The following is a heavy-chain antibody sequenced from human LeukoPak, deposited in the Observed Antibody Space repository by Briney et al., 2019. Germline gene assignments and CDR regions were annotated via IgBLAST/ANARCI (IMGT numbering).Heavy chain of an antibody. J-gene: IGHJ4*02. CDR2: IRGNGATT. CDR3: AKVRDYDSSGYSDY. D-gene: IGHD3-22*01. Sequence: PGGSLRLSCAASGFTFTNYAMSWVRQAPGKGLEWVSTIRGNGATTYYADSVKGRFTISRDNSRNTLSLQMNSLRAEDTAVYYCAKVRDYDSSGYSDYWGQGNLVTVSS. CDR1: GFTFTNYA. V-gene: IGHV3-23*01.